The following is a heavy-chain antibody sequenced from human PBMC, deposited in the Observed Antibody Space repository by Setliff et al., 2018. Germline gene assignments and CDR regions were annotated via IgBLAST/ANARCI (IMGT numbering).Heavy chain of an antibody. CDR3: ARSDWDSSGYYYFDY. CDR2: LYFGGST. V-gene: IGHV4-39*07. D-gene: IGHD3-22*01. Sequence: KTSETLSLTCVVSGASLNSADYYWGWIRQPPGKGLEWIGTLYFGGSTHYNPSLKRRVTISVDTSKNQFSLNLSSLTAADTAVYFCARSDWDSSGYYYFDYWGQGTLVTVSS. CDR1: GASLNSADYY. J-gene: IGHJ4*02.